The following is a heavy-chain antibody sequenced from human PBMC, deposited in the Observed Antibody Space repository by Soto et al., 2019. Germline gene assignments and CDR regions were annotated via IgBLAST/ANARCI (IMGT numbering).Heavy chain of an antibody. Sequence: ASVKVSCKASGYTFTGYYMHWVRQAPGQGLEWMGWINPNSGGTNYAQKFQGWVTMTRDTSISTAYMELSRLRSDDTAVYYCARESLSASTIYGDYVGNAFDIWGQGTMVTVSS. D-gene: IGHD4-17*01. V-gene: IGHV1-2*04. CDR3: ARESLSASTIYGDYVGNAFDI. CDR2: INPNSGGT. CDR1: GYTFTGYY. J-gene: IGHJ3*02.